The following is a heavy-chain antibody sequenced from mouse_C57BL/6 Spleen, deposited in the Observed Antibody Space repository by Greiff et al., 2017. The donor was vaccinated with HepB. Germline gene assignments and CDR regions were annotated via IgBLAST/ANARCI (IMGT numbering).Heavy chain of an antibody. Sequence: VQLKESGGGLVKPGGSLKLSCAASGFTFSDYGMHWVRQAPEKGLEWVAYISSGSSTIYYADTVKGRFTISRDNAKNTLFLQMTSLRSEDTAMYYCAREGYYYGSSDGAMDYWGQGTSVTVSS. CDR3: AREGYYYGSSDGAMDY. V-gene: IGHV5-17*01. J-gene: IGHJ4*01. D-gene: IGHD1-1*01. CDR2: ISSGSSTI. CDR1: GFTFSDYG.